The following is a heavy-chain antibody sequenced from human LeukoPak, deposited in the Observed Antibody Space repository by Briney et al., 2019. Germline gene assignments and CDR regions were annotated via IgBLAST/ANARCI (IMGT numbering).Heavy chain of an antibody. CDR3: ARGPDYYDSSGLDFDY. J-gene: IGHJ4*02. D-gene: IGHD3-22*01. Sequence: SESLSLTCTVSGGSINSSSYYWGWIRQPPGKGLEWIGSIYYSGSTYYNPSLKSRVTISVDTSKNQFSPKLSSVTAADTAVYYCARGPDYYDSSGLDFDYWGQGTLVTVSS. CDR1: GGSINSSSYY. CDR2: IYYSGST. V-gene: IGHV4-39*07.